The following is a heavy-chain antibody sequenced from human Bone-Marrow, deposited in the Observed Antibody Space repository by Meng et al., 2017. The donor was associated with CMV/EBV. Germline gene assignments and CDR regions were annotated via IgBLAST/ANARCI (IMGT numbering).Heavy chain of an antibody. CDR3: ANSVPAAGTGMDY. Sequence: GESLKISCAASGFTFSSYAMSWVRQAPGRGLEWVSAISGSGGSTYYADSVKGLFTISRDNSKNTLYLQMNSLRAEDTAVYYCANSVPAAGTGMDYWGQGTLVTVSS. CDR1: GFTFSSYA. J-gene: IGHJ4*02. CDR2: ISGSGGST. V-gene: IGHV3-23*01. D-gene: IGHD6-13*01.